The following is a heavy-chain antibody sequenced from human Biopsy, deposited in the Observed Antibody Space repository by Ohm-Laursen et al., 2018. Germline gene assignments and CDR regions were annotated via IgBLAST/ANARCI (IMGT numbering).Heavy chain of an antibody. CDR1: GYTFTAFS. CDR2: IDPKSGDT. CDR3: ARGRRHCSGTCSRWYFDL. D-gene: IGHD2-2*01. Sequence: ASVKVSCKSSGYTFTAFSVHWLRQAPGQGLEWMGWIDPKSGDTDYPQNFQGRVSMTRDTSISTAYMDLSRLRSDDTAVYYCARGRRHCSGTCSRWYFDLWGRGTLVTVSS. J-gene: IGHJ2*01. V-gene: IGHV1-2*02.